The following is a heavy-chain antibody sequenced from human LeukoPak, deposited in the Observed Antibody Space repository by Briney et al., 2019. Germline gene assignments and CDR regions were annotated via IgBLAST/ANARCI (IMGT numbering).Heavy chain of an antibody. Sequence: GGSLRLSCAASGFTFSSYTMNWVRQAPGKGLEWVSSISSSSTYINYADSVKGRFTISRDNAKNSLYLQMNSLRAEDTALYYCAKDGTYDILTGYFLDWGQGTLVTVSS. CDR3: AKDGTYDILTGYFLD. V-gene: IGHV3-21*04. J-gene: IGHJ4*02. CDR1: GFTFSSYT. CDR2: ISSSSTYI. D-gene: IGHD3-9*01.